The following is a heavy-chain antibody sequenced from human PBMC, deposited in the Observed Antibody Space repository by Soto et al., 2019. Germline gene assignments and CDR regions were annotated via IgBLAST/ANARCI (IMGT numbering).Heavy chain of an antibody. CDR3: ARDHAYSGRSWYGFDY. D-gene: IGHD6-13*01. J-gene: IGHJ4*02. CDR2: ISAYNGNT. V-gene: IGHV1-18*01. Sequence: VASVKVSCKASGYTFTSYGISWVRQAPGQGLEWMGWISAYNGNTNYAQKLQGRVTMTTDTSTSTAYMELRSLRSDDTAVYYCARDHAYSGRSWYGFDYWGQGTLVTVSS. CDR1: GYTFTSYG.